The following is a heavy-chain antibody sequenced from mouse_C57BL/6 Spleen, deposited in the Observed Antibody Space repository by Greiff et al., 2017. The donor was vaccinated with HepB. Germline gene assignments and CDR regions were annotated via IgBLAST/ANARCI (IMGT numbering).Heavy chain of an antibody. D-gene: IGHD1-1*02. V-gene: IGHV1-50*01. CDR1: GYTFTSYW. Sequence: QVHVKQSGAELVKPGASVKLSCKASGYTFTSYWMQWVKQRPGQGLEWIGEIDPSDSYTNYNQKFKGKATLTVDTSSSTAYMQLSSLTSEDSAVYYCARGSPYWYFDVWGTGTTVTVSS. CDR2: IDPSDSYT. CDR3: ARGSPYWYFDV. J-gene: IGHJ1*03.